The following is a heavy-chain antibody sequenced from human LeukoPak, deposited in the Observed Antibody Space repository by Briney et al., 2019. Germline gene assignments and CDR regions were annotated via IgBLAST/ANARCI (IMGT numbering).Heavy chain of an antibody. CDR2: IYSGGGT. V-gene: IGHV3-66*01. D-gene: IGHD3-22*01. CDR1: GFTVSSNY. CDR3: ARARTNYDSSGYFNY. J-gene: IGHJ4*02. Sequence: PGGSLRLSCAASGFTVSSNYMSWVRQAPGKGLEWVSVIYSGGGTYYADSVKGRFTISRDNSKNTLYLQMNSLRAEDTAVYYCARARTNYDSSGYFNYWGQGTLVTVSS.